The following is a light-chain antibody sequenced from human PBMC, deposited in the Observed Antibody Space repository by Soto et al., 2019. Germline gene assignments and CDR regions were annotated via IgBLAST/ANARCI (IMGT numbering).Light chain of an antibody. V-gene: IGKV3-20*01. J-gene: IGKJ2*01. Sequence: EIVLTQSPVTLSLSPGERATLSCRASQSVSSSNLAWYQQKTGQAPRLLIYGTSSRANGIPDRFSGSGSGRDFSLTISSLEPPDFAVYYCQQYGTSPPYTFGQGTKLEIK. CDR2: GTS. CDR3: QQYGTSPPYT. CDR1: QSVSSSN.